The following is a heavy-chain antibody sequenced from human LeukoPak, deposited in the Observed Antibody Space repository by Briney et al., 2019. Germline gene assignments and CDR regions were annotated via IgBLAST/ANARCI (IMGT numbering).Heavy chain of an antibody. J-gene: IGHJ6*03. CDR3: ARHPADIVVVPAAVYYYYYMDV. Sequence: SETLSLTCTVSGGSISSNSYYWGWIRQPPGKGLEWIGSIYYSGSTYYNPSLKSRVTISVDTSKNQFSLKLSSVTAADTAVYYCARHPADIVVVPAAVYYYYYMDVWGKGTTVTVSS. D-gene: IGHD2-2*01. CDR2: IYYSGST. CDR1: GGSISSNSYY. V-gene: IGHV4-39*01.